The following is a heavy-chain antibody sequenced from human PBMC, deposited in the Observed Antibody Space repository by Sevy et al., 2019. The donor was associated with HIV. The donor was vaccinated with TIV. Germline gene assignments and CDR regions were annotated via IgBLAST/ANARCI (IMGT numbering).Heavy chain of an antibody. J-gene: IGHJ4*02. CDR2: ISSSSSYI. CDR3: ARGVSYVWGSYRLPYYFDY. V-gene: IGHV3-21*01. D-gene: IGHD3-16*02. Sequence: GGSVRLSCAASGFTFSSYSMNWVRQAPGKGLEWVSSISSSSSYIYYADSVKGRFTISRDNAKNSLYLQMNSLRAEDTAVYYCARGVSYVWGSYRLPYYFDYWGQGTLVTVSS. CDR1: GFTFSSYS.